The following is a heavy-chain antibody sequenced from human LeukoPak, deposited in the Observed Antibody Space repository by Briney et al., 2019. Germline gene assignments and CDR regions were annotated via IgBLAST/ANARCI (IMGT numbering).Heavy chain of an antibody. D-gene: IGHD3-3*01. Sequence: ASVKVSCEASGYTFTGYYMHWVRQAPGQGLEWMGWINPNSGGTNYAQRFQGRITMTTDTSTTTAYMELRSLRSDDTAVYYCATLGDVLRLFPLISLDGMDVWGQGTTVTVSS. J-gene: IGHJ6*02. CDR1: GYTFTGYY. CDR3: ATLGDVLRLFPLISLDGMDV. V-gene: IGHV1-2*02. CDR2: INPNSGGT.